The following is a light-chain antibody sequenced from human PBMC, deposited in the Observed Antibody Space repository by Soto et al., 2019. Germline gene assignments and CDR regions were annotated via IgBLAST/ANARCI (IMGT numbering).Light chain of an antibody. CDR1: QGISSW. V-gene: IGKV1-12*01. J-gene: IGKJ5*01. Sequence: DIQLTQFPSASSASVGDIVTITCRASQGISSWLAWYQQKPGKAPKLLIYAASSLQRGVPSRFSGSGSGTDFVLTISSLQPEDSATYYCQQGNSLPITFGQGTRLEIK. CDR2: AAS. CDR3: QQGNSLPIT.